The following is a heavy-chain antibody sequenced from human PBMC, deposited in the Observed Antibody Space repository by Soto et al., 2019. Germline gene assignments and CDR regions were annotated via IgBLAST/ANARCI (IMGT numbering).Heavy chain of an antibody. CDR2: IHSNGNTT. CDR3: ARSVRSGTYPYYYFAMDV. Sequence: GWSLRLSCAASGFTFSAYGMHWVRQAPGKGLVWVSRIHSNGNTTTYMDSVKGRFTISRDNAKNTLYLQMNSLRAEDTAVYYCARSVRSGTYPYYYFAMDVWGQGTTVTVSS. V-gene: IGHV3-74*01. D-gene: IGHD3-10*01. J-gene: IGHJ6*02. CDR1: GFTFSAYG.